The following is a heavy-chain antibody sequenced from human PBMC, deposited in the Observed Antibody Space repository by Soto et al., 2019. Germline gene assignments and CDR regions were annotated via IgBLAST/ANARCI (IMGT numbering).Heavy chain of an antibody. Sequence: SETLSLTCTVSGGSVSSGSYYWSWIRQPPGKGLEWIGYIYYSGSTNYNPSLKSRVTISVDTSKNQFSLKLSSVTAADTAVYYCARGRIVVVTAIDGTDFDYWGQGTLVTVSS. CDR2: IYYSGST. CDR1: GGSVSSGSYY. CDR3: ARGRIVVVTAIDGTDFDY. D-gene: IGHD2-21*02. V-gene: IGHV4-61*01. J-gene: IGHJ4*02.